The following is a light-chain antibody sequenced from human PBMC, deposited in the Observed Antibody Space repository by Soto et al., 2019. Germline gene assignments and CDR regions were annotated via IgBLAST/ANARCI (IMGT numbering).Light chain of an antibody. Sequence: QSVLTQPASVSGSPGQSITISCTGTSSDVGSYNLVSWYQQHPGKAPKLMIYEGSKRPSGVSNRFSGSKSGNMASLTISGLQAEDEADYYCCSYAGSSTSLYVFGTGTKVTVL. CDR2: EGS. V-gene: IGLV2-23*01. J-gene: IGLJ1*01. CDR3: CSYAGSSTSLYV. CDR1: SSDVGSYNL.